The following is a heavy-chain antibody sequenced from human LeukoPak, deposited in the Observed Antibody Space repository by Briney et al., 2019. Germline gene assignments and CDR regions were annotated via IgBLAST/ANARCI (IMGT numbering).Heavy chain of an antibody. CDR2: INPNSGGT. CDR3: ARGGYCSSTSCYDPDWFDP. Sequence: ASVKVSCKASGYTFTGYYMHWVRQAPGQGLEWMGWINPNSGGTNYAQKFQGRVTMTRDTSISTAYMELSRLRSDDTAVYYCARGGYCSSTSCYDPDWFDPWGQGTLVTVSS. J-gene: IGHJ5*02. V-gene: IGHV1-2*02. CDR1: GYTFTGYY. D-gene: IGHD2-2*01.